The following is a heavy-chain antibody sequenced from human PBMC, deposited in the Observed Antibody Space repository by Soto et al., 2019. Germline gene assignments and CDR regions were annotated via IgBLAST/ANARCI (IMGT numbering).Heavy chain of an antibody. CDR2: IDPSDSQT. D-gene: IGHD3-22*01. Sequence: PGESLKISCKVSGYSFVGYWITRVRQKPGKGLEWMGRIDPSDSQTYYSPSFRGHVTISVTKSITTVFLQWSSLRASDTAMYYCARQIYDSDTGPNFQYYFDSWGQGTPVTVSS. J-gene: IGHJ4*02. CDR3: ARQIYDSDTGPNFQYYFDS. CDR1: GYSFVGYW. V-gene: IGHV5-10-1*01.